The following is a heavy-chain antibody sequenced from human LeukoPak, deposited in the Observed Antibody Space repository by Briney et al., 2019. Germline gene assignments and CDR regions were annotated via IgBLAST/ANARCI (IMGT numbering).Heavy chain of an antibody. CDR3: ARAASNWAIDY. V-gene: IGHV3-74*01. Sequence: PGGSLRLSRAASGFTLSKYWMHWVRQGPGKGVVWVSRITFDGRSTNYADSVKGRFTISRDNAKNTLYLQMNSRRAEDTAIYYCARAASNWAIDYWGQGNLVTVSS. CDR2: ITFDGRST. D-gene: IGHD2/OR15-2a*01. J-gene: IGHJ4*02. CDR1: GFTLSKYW.